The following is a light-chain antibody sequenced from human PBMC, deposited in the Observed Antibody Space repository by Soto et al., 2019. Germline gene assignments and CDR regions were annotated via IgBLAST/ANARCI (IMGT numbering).Light chain of an antibody. J-gene: IGKJ1*01. CDR2: GAS. CDR3: QQYGSSRWT. Sequence: TLSCRASQSVSSSYLAWYQQNRGQAPRLLIYGASSRAPGIPDRFGGSGSGTDFTLTISRLEPEDFAVYYCQQYGSSRWTFGQGTRVXIK. V-gene: IGKV3-20*01. CDR1: QSVSSSY.